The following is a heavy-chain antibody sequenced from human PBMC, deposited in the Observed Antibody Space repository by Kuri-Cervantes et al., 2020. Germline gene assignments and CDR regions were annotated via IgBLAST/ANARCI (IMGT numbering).Heavy chain of an antibody. J-gene: IGHJ5*02. CDR2: IYYSGST. CDR1: GGSVSSGSYY. V-gene: IGHV4-61*01. D-gene: IGHD3-22*01. CDR3: AREFNDYYDSRGRWFDP. Sequence: SETLSLTCTVSGGSVSSGSYYWSWIRQPPGKGLEWIGYIYYSGSTNYNPSLKSRVTISVDTSKNQFSLKLSSVTAADTAVYYCAREFNDYYDSRGRWFDPWGQGTLVTVSS.